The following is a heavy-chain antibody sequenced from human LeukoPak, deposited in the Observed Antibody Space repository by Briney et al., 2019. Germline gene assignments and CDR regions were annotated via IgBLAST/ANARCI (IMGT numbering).Heavy chain of an antibody. CDR1: GYTFTSYY. D-gene: IGHD4-11*01. Sequence: GASVKVSCKASGYTFTSYYMHWVRQAPGQGLEWMGIINPSGGSTSYAQKFQGRVTMTRDTSTSTAYMELRSLRSDDTAVYYCARRKATVTPYNWFDPWGQGTLVTVSS. J-gene: IGHJ5*02. CDR2: INPSGGST. CDR3: ARRKATVTPYNWFDP. V-gene: IGHV1-46*01.